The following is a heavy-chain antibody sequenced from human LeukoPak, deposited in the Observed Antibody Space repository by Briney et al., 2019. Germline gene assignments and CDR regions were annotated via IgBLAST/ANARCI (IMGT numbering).Heavy chain of an antibody. CDR2: INHSGST. CDR1: GGSFSGYY. J-gene: IGHJ3*02. Sequence: SETLSLTCAVYGGSFSGYYWSWIRQPPGKGLEWIGEINHSGSTNYNPSLKSRVTISVDTSKNQFSLKLSSVTAADTAVYYCARGSEYGGNSCAFDIWGQGTMVTVSS. D-gene: IGHD4-23*01. V-gene: IGHV4-34*01. CDR3: ARGSEYGGNSCAFDI.